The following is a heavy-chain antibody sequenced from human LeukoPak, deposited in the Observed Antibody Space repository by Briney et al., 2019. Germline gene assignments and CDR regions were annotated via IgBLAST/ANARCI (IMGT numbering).Heavy chain of an antibody. J-gene: IGHJ6*02. CDR3: ARVVYSSLMDV. V-gene: IGHV3-11*01. CDR2: TTSSDSRI. CDR1: GFTFSNYY. Sequence: GGSLRLSCVASGFTFSNYYMSWGRQAPGKGLARVAYTTSSDSRIHYADSVRGRFTISRDNAKNSLYLHMNTLRPAHTAVYYCARVVYSSLMDVWGQGTTVTVSS. D-gene: IGHD6-13*01.